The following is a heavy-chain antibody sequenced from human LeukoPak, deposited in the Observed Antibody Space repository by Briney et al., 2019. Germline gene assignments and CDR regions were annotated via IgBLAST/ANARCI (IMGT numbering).Heavy chain of an antibody. CDR1: GYTFTSYY. Sequence: ASVKVSCKASGYTFTSYYMHWVRQAPGQGLEWMGIINPSGASTNYAQKFQGRVNMTRDTSTNTVYMELGSLSSEDTAVYYCARVAAAGFAYDKFDPWGQGTLVTVSS. CDR3: ARVAAAGFAYDKFDP. CDR2: INPSGAST. D-gene: IGHD6-13*01. J-gene: IGHJ5*02. V-gene: IGHV1-46*01.